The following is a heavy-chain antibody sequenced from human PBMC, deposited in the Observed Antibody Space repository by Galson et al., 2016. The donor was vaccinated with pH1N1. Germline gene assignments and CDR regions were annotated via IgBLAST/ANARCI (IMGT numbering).Heavy chain of an antibody. D-gene: IGHD1-26*01. CDR1: GFTFDDYA. CDR2: ISWNSGSI. Sequence: SLRLSCAASGFTFDDYAMHWVRQAPGKGLEWVSGISWNSGSIGYADSVKGRFTISRDNAKNSLYLQMNSLRAEDTALYYCAKVDGYYLRYFDYWGQGTLVTVSS. J-gene: IGHJ4*02. V-gene: IGHV3-9*01. CDR3: AKVDGYYLRYFDY.